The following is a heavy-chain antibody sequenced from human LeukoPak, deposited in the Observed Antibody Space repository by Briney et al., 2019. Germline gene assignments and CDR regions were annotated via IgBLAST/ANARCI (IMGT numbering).Heavy chain of an antibody. D-gene: IGHD5-12*01. V-gene: IGHV4-59*02. Sequence: PSETLSLTCTVSGGSVSSYDAGWIRHPPGRGLEWSGYIKSSGSSNYNPSLKGRVTISMDTSKNQFSLRLNSVTAADTAVYYCARDGTVATNWFDPWGQGTLVTVSS. CDR1: GGSVSSYD. J-gene: IGHJ5*02. CDR2: IKSSGSS. CDR3: ARDGTVATNWFDP.